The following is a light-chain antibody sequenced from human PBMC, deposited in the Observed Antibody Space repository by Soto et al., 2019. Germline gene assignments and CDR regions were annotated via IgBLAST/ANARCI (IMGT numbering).Light chain of an antibody. J-gene: IGKJ2*01. CDR2: KAS. CDR3: QQYNSNSPT. CDR1: QSISSW. V-gene: IGKV1-5*03. Sequence: DIQMTQSPSTLSASVGDRVTITCRASQSISSWLAWYQQKPGKAPKLLIYKASSLESGVPSRFSGSGSGTEFTLTISSLQPNDFATYYCQQYNSNSPTFGQGTKLEI.